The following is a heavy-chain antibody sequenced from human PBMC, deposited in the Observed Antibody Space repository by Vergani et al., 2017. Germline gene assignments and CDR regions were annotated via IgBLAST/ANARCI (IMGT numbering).Heavy chain of an antibody. J-gene: IGHJ4*02. V-gene: IGHV3-21*01. CDR2: ISSSSSYI. Sequence: EVQLVESGGGLVKPGGSLRLSCAASGFTFSSYSMNWVRQAPGKGLEWVSSISSSSSYIYYADSVKGRFTISRDNSKTTLYLQMNSLRAEDTAVYYCAKDKTYYYDSSGYWPDYWGQGTLVTVSS. CDR3: AKDKTYYYDSSGYWPDY. CDR1: GFTFSSYS. D-gene: IGHD3-22*01.